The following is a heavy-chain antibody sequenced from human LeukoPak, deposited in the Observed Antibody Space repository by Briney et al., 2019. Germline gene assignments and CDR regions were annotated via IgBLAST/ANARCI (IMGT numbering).Heavy chain of an antibody. J-gene: IGHJ4*02. CDR2: ISGSGGST. V-gene: IGHV3-23*01. CDR1: GFTFSSYA. Sequence: GGSLRLSCAASGFTFSSYAMSWVRQAPGKGLEWVSAISGSGGSTYYADSVKGRFTISRDNSKNTLYLQMNSLRAEDTAVYYCAKGIGYYGSGSYVFDYWGQGTLVTVSS. D-gene: IGHD3-10*01. CDR3: AKGIGYYGSGSYVFDY.